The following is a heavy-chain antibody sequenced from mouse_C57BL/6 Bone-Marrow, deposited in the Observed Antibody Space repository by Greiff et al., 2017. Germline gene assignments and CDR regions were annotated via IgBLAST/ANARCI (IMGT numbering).Heavy chain of an antibody. Sequence: EVQRVESGGGLVKPGGSLKLSCAASGFTFSDYGMHWVRQAPEKGLEWVAYISSGSSTIYYADTVKGRFTISRDNAKNTLFLQRTSLRSEDTAMYYCARERYYGSSPWFAYWGQGTLVTVSA. D-gene: IGHD1-1*01. CDR3: ARERYYGSSPWFAY. J-gene: IGHJ3*01. CDR1: GFTFSDYG. V-gene: IGHV5-17*01. CDR2: ISSGSSTI.